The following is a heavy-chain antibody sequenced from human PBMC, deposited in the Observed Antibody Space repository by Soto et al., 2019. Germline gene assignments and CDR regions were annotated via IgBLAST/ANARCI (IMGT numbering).Heavy chain of an antibody. CDR3: ARGPRSGAFDS. V-gene: IGHV1-2*04. J-gene: IGHJ4*02. Sequence: QVQLVQSGAEVKKPGASVKVSCKASGYTFTGYYLHWMRQAPGQGLEWMGWINPNSGDTKYAQKFQRWVTMTRDTSITTAYMDLSRLKADDTAVYYCARGPRSGAFDSWGQGTLVTVSS. CDR1: GYTFTGYY. D-gene: IGHD3-3*01. CDR2: INPNSGDT.